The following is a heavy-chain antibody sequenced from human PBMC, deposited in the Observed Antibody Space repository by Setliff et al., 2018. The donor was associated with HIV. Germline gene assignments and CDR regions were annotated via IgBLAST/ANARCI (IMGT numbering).Heavy chain of an antibody. J-gene: IGHJ4*02. V-gene: IGHV1-8*03. CDR2: MNPNSGNT. Sequence: ASVKVSCKASGYTFTGYDINWVRQATGQGLEWMGWMNPNSGNTGYAQKFQGRVTITADESTNTAYMEMSSLRSEDTAVYYCANLVIIKSYFDYWGQGTLVTVSS. CDR3: ANLVIIKSYFDY. D-gene: IGHD3-10*01. CDR1: GYTFTGYD.